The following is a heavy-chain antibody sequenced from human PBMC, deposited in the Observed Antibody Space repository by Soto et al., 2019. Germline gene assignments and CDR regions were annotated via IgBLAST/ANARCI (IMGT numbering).Heavy chain of an antibody. CDR2: ISSGGSTT. J-gene: IGHJ4*02. CDR1: GFTFTDYY. D-gene: IGHD3-10*01. CDR3: ARNYYGSGRTYFDY. Sequence: QVQLVESGGGLVKPGGSLRLSCAASGFTFTDYYMSWIRQAPGKGLEWVSYISSGGSTTYYADSVKGRFTISRDNGKNSLYLLMNSLRAEDTAVYYCARNYYGSGRTYFDYWGQGTLVTVSS. V-gene: IGHV3-11*01.